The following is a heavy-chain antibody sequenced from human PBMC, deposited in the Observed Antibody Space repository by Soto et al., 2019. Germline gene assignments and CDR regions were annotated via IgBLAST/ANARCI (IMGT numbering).Heavy chain of an antibody. V-gene: IGHV1-3*01. CDR3: ARVAVNYDFWSGYLRY. CDR2: INAGNGNT. CDR1: GYTFTSYA. D-gene: IGHD3-3*01. Sequence: ASVKVSCKASGYTFTSYAMHWVRQAPGQRLEWMGWINAGNGNTKYSQKFQGRVTITSDTSASTAYMELSSLRSEDTAVYYCARVAVNYDFWSGYLRYWGQGTLVTVSS. J-gene: IGHJ4*02.